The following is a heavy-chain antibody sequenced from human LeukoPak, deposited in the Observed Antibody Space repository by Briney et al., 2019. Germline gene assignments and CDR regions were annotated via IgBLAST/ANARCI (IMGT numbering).Heavy chain of an antibody. CDR3: ARDLAWNDEALGY. V-gene: IGHV4-59*01. D-gene: IGHD1-1*01. CDR1: GGSISTYY. J-gene: IGHJ4*02. Sequence: PSETLSLTCTVSGGSISTYYWSWIRQPPGKGLEWIGYIYNNGINNYNPSLRSRVTISVDTSKNQFSLKLSSVTAADTAVYYCARDLAWNDEALGYWGQGTLVTVSS. CDR2: IYNNGIN.